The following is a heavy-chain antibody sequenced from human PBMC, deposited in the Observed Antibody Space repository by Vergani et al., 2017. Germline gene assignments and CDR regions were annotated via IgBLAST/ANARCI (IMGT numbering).Heavy chain of an antibody. J-gene: IGHJ6*03. Sequence: QVQLVQSGAEVKKPGSSVKVSCKASGGTFSSYTISWVRQAPGQGLEWMGRIIPILGIANYAQKFQGRVTITADKSTSTAYMELSSLRSEDTAVYYCAGGSWLKGVVVPNDYYYYMDVWGKGTTVTVSS. CDR3: AGGSWLKGVVVPNDYYYYMDV. CDR1: GGTFSSYT. D-gene: IGHD2-2*01. V-gene: IGHV1-69*02. CDR2: IIPILGIA.